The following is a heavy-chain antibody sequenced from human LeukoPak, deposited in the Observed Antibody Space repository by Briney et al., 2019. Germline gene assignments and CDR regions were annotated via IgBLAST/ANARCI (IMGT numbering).Heavy chain of an antibody. V-gene: IGHV3-23*01. CDR1: GFTFSNYA. D-gene: IGHD3-22*01. J-gene: IGHJ4*02. CDR2: IHGGGDVT. CDR3: AKADSGYYYVY. Sequence: GSLRLSCAVSGFTFSNYAMNWVRQAPEKGLEWVSTIHGGGDVTYYADSVKGRFTISRDNSKNTLYLQMNSLRAEDTAVYYCAKADSGYYYVYWGQGTLVTVSS.